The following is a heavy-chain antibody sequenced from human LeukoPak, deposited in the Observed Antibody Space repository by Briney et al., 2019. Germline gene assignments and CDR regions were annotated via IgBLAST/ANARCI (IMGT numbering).Heavy chain of an antibody. CDR3: ATTGYCSGGSCRTFDY. V-gene: IGHV1-24*01. D-gene: IGHD2-15*01. Sequence: GASVKVSCKVSVYTLTELSMHWVRQAPGKGLEWMGGFDPEDGETICAQKFQGRVTMTEDTSTDTAYMELSSLRSEDTAVYYCATTGYCSGGSCRTFDYWGQGTLVTVSS. CDR2: FDPEDGET. CDR1: VYTLTELS. J-gene: IGHJ4*02.